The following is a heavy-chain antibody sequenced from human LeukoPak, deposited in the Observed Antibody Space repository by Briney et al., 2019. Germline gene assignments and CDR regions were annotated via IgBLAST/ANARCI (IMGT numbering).Heavy chain of an antibody. J-gene: IGHJ4*02. Sequence: GGSLRLSCAASGFTFSSYGMHWVRQAPGKGLEWVAVISYDGSSEYYADSVQGRFTVARDNSKNTLYLQMNSLRAEDTAVYYCARDVLRYFDWLFMNFDYWGQGTLVTVSS. V-gene: IGHV3-30*03. CDR3: ARDVLRYFDWLFMNFDY. CDR2: ISYDGSSE. CDR1: GFTFSSYG. D-gene: IGHD3-9*01.